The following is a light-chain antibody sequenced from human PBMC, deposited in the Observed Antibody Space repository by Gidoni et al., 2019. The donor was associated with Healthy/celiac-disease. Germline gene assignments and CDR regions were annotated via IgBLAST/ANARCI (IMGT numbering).Light chain of an antibody. CDR3: QQRSNWLIT. V-gene: IGKV3-11*01. J-gene: IGKJ5*01. Sequence: EIVLTQSPATLSLSPGERATLSCRASQSVSSYLAWYQQQPGQAPRLLIYDASNRATGLPARFSGSGSGTDFTLTSSSLEPEDFAVYYCQQRSNWLITFXQXTRLEIK. CDR1: QSVSSY. CDR2: DAS.